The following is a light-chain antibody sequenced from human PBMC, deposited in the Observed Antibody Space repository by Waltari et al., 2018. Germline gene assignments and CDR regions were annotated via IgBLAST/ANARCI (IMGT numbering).Light chain of an antibody. CDR2: DGA. J-gene: IGLJ3*02. CDR3: CSHTGRYTSVV. CDR1: SSRVGGYLY. V-gene: IGLV2-11*01. Sequence: QSALPQPRPVSRSPGQSVTISCACTSSRVGGYLYVASFQQYSGNAPKLIIYDGANGPSGVPDRFSGSRSDNTASLTISGRQHEDEADYYCCSHTGRYTSVVFGGGTKLTVL.